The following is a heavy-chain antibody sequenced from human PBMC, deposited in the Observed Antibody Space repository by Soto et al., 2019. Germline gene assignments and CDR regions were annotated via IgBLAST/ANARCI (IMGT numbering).Heavy chain of an antibody. V-gene: IGHV4-59*01. CDR3: VRDASANWFDS. CDR2: LHYSGNT. Sequence: SETLSLTCTVSGASISSYYWSWIRQPPGKGLEWIGYLHYSGNTNYNPSLKSRVTISGDTSKNHLSLNLSSVTAADTAVYYCVRDASANWFDSCGQGTLVTVSS. J-gene: IGHJ5*01. CDR1: GASISSYY. D-gene: IGHD6-6*01.